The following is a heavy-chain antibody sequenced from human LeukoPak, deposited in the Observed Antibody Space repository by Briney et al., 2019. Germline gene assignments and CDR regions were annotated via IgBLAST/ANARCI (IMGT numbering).Heavy chain of an antibody. D-gene: IGHD3-10*01. CDR3: AREYGFGEVDP. CDR2: IYYSGST. V-gene: IGHV4-59*01. CDR1: GGSISSYY. Sequence: PSETLSLTCTVSGGSISSYYWSWIRQPPGKGLEWIGYIYYSGSTYYKPSLKSRVTISVDTSKNQFSLKLSSVTAADTAVYYCAREYGFGEVDPWGQGTLVTVSS. J-gene: IGHJ5*02.